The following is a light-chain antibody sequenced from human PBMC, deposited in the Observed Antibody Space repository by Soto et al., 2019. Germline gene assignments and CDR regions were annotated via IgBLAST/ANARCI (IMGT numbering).Light chain of an antibody. CDR3: QSYDSSLSGYVV. CDR1: SSNIGAGYD. J-gene: IGLJ2*01. V-gene: IGLV1-40*01. CDR2: GNS. Sequence: QSVLTQPPSVSGAPGQRVTISCTGSSSNIGAGYDVHWYQLLPGTAPKLLIYGNSNRPSGVPDRFSGSMSGTSASLAITGLQAEDEADYYCQSYDSSLSGYVVFGGGTKVTVL.